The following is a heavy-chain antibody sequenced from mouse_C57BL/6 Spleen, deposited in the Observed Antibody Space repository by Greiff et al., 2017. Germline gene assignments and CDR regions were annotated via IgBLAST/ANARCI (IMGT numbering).Heavy chain of an antibody. CDR3: ARLTEFAY. J-gene: IGHJ3*01. CDR2: IDPSDSYT. CDR1: GYTFTSYW. V-gene: IGHV1-50*01. Sequence: QVQLQQPGAELVKPGASVKLSCKASGYTFTSYWMQWVKQRPGQGLEWFGEIDPSDSYTNYNQKFKGKATLTVDTSSSTAYMQLSSLTSEDSAVYYCARLTEFAYWGQGTLVTVSA. D-gene: IGHD4-1*01.